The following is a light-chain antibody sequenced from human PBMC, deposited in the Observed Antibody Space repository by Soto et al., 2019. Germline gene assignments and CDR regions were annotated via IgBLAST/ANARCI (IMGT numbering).Light chain of an antibody. CDR3: QQYKTYWA. V-gene: IGKV1-5*03. Sequence: DIQMTQSPSTLSASVGDRVTITCRASQTVDVWLAWYQQKPGKAPKLLIYMASSLESGVPSRFSGSGSGTEFTLTISSLQPEDFATYYCQQYKTYWAFGQGTKVEIK. CDR2: MAS. J-gene: IGKJ1*01. CDR1: QTVDVW.